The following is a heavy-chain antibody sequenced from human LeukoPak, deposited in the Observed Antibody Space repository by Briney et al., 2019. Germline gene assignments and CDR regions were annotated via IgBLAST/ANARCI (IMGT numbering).Heavy chain of an antibody. J-gene: IGHJ4*02. Sequence: ASVKVSCKASGGTFSSYAINWVRQAPGQGLEWMGGIIPILGTANYAQKFQGRVTITADESTSTADMELSRLRSEDTAVYYCAREDAGLDYWGQGTLVTVSS. CDR2: IIPILGTA. CDR3: AREDAGLDY. CDR1: GGTFSSYA. V-gene: IGHV1-69*13.